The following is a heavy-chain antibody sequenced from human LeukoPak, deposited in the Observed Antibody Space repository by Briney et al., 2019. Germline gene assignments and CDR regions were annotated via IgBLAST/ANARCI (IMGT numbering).Heavy chain of an antibody. V-gene: IGHV3-30*03. CDR3: ARAPIQLWSVPPYYGMDV. CDR2: ISYDGSNK. D-gene: IGHD5-18*01. Sequence: PGRSLRLSCAASGFTFSSYGMHWVRQAPGKGLEWVAVISYDGSNKYYADSVKGRFTISRDNAKNSLYLQMNSLRAEDTAVYYCARAPIQLWSVPPYYGMDVWGQGTTVTVSS. J-gene: IGHJ6*02. CDR1: GFTFSSYG.